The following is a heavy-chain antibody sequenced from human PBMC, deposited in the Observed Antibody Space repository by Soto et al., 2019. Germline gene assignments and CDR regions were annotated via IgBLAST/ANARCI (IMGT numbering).Heavy chain of an antibody. CDR2: INPNSGAT. Sequence: ASVKVSCKASGYTFTSYGISWVRQAPGQGLEWLGWINPNSGATKYAQKFQGRVTLTRDTSINTAYMEMSMLRSDDTAVYYCARGGGTILAPLPWGQGTLVTVSS. CDR1: GYTFTSYG. D-gene: IGHD3-3*01. V-gene: IGHV1-2*02. J-gene: IGHJ5*02. CDR3: ARGGGTILAPLP.